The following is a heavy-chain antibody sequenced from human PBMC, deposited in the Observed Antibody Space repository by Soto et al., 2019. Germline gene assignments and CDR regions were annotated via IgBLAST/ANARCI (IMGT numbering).Heavy chain of an antibody. D-gene: IGHD2-2*01. CDR1: GYTFTSYD. CDR2: MNPNSGNT. J-gene: IGHJ4*02. CDR3: ASRIVVVPSTLVDY. V-gene: IGHV1-8*01. Sequence: QVQLVQSGAEVKKPGASVKVSCKASGYTFTSYDINWVRQATGQGLEWMGWMNPNSGNTGYAQKFQVRVNMTRNTSISTAYMELSSLRSEDTAVYYCASRIVVVPSTLVDYWGQGTLVTVSS.